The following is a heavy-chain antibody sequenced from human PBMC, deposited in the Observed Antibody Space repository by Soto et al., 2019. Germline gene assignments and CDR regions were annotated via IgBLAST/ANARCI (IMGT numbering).Heavy chain of an antibody. D-gene: IGHD6-13*01. V-gene: IGHV4-4*07. CDR1: GGSISSYC. CDR3: ARDRIPYVSSSRPVFDP. J-gene: IGHJ5*02. Sequence: PSQCMSLTCTVSGGSISSYCWGWIRQPAGKGLEWIGRIDTSGSTNYNPSLRSRVTMSVDTTKKQFSLKLSSGTAADTAVYYCARDRIPYVSSSRPVFDPWGQGTLVTVSS. CDR2: IDTSGST.